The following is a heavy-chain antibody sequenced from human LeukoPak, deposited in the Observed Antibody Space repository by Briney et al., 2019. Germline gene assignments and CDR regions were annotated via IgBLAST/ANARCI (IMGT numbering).Heavy chain of an antibody. J-gene: IGHJ4*02. Sequence: SETLSLTCAVYGGSFSGYYWSWIRQPPGKGLEWIGEINHSGSTNYNPSLKSRVTISVDTSKNPFSLKLSSVTAADTAVYYCACPSGNHLYSFDYWGQGTLVTVSS. V-gene: IGHV4-34*01. CDR1: GGSFSGYY. D-gene: IGHD1-14*01. CDR2: INHSGST. CDR3: ACPSGNHLYSFDY.